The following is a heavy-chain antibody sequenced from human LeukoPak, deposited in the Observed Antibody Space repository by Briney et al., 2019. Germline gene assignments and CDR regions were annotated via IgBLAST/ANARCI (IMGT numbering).Heavy chain of an antibody. D-gene: IGHD2-2*01. CDR1: GGSVSSSNYY. V-gene: IGHV4-61*03. CDR3: ARVVGYCSSTSCAWVTDY. Sequence: PSETLSLTCAVSGGSVSSSNYYWSWSRHPPRKRLERVGYIYYSSSTTYNHSLINRRTITVVTSKNHFSLLLLSLTAADTAVYYCARVVGYCSSTSCAWVTDYWGQGTLVTVSS. J-gene: IGHJ4*02. CDR2: IYYSSST.